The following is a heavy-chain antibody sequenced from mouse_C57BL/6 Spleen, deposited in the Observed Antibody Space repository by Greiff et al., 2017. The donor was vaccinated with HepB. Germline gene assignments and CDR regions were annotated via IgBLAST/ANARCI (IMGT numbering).Heavy chain of an antibody. CDR2: IDPSDSET. CDR1: GYTFTSYW. V-gene: IGHV1-52*01. Sequence: VKLQQPGAELVRPGSSVKLSCKASGYTFTSYWMHWVKQRPIQGLEWIGNIDPSDSETHYNQKFKDKATLTVDKSSSTAYMQLSSLTSEDSAVYYCARLDDYDKAFDYWGQGTTLTVSS. J-gene: IGHJ2*01. CDR3: ARLDDYDKAFDY. D-gene: IGHD2-4*01.